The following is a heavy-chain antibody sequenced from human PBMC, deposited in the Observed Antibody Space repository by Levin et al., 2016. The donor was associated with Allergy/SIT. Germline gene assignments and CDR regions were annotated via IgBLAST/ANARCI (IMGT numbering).Heavy chain of an antibody. Sequence: WVRQAPGQGLEWMGIINPSGGSTSYAQKFQGRVTMTRDTSTSTVYMELSSLRSEDTAVYYCARLARRQVDIVATISIPHGMDVWGQGTTVTVSS. D-gene: IGHD5-12*01. CDR3: ARLARRQVDIVATISIPHGMDV. CDR2: INPSGGST. J-gene: IGHJ6*02. V-gene: IGHV1-46*01.